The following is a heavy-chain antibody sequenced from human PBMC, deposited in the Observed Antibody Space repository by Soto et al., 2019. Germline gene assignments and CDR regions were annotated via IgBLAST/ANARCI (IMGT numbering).Heavy chain of an antibody. CDR2: IYYSGST. CDR1: GGSISSGGYY. CDR3: ARAPPPPDSSGYLFDY. D-gene: IGHD3-22*01. J-gene: IGHJ4*02. V-gene: IGHV4-31*03. Sequence: SETLSLTCTVSGGSISSGGYYWSWIRQHPGKGLEWIGYIYYSGSTYYNPSLKSRVTISVDTSKNQFSLKLSSVTAADTAVYYLARAPPPPDSSGYLFDYWGQGTLVTVSS.